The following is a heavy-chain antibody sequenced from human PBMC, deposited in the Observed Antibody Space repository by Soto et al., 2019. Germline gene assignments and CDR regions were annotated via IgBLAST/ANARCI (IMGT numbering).Heavy chain of an antibody. CDR1: GYTFTSYA. CDR3: ASEYCGGDCYSAARYGMDV. J-gene: IGHJ6*02. CDR2: INAGNGNT. Sequence: ASVKVSCKASGYTFTSYAMHWVRQAPGQRLEWMGWINAGNGNTKYSQKFQGKVTITRDTSASTAYMELSSLRSEDTAVYYCASEYCGGDCYSAARYGMDVWGQGTTVTVSS. V-gene: IGHV1-3*01. D-gene: IGHD2-21*02.